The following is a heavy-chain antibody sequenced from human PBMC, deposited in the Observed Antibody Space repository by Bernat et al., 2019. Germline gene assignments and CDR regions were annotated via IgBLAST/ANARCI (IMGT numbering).Heavy chain of an antibody. D-gene: IGHD6-13*01. CDR2: ISSSSSYI. V-gene: IGHV3-21*01. CDR1: GFTFSSYS. J-gene: IGHJ4*02. CDR3: ARDRGYSSSWYLEWEEKRDGFDY. Sequence: EVQLVESGGGLVKPGGSLRLSCAASGFTFSSYSMNWVRQAPGKGLEWVSSISSSSSYIYYADSVKGRFTISRDNAKNSLYLQMNSLRAEDTAVYYCARDRGYSSSWYLEWEEKRDGFDYWGQGTLVTVSS.